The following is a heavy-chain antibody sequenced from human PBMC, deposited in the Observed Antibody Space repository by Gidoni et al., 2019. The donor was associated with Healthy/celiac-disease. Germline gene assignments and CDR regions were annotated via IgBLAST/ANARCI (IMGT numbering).Heavy chain of an antibody. CDR2: ISSSSSYI. CDR3: ARVGVAVAGTLYYGMDV. J-gene: IGHJ6*02. D-gene: IGHD6-19*01. Sequence: EVQLVESGGGLVKPGGSLRLSCAASGFTFSSYSMNWVRQAPGKGLEWVSSISSSSSYIYYADSVKGRFTISRDNAKNSLYLQMNSLRAEDTAVYYCARVGVAVAGTLYYGMDVWGQGTTVTVSS. CDR1: GFTFSSYS. V-gene: IGHV3-21*01.